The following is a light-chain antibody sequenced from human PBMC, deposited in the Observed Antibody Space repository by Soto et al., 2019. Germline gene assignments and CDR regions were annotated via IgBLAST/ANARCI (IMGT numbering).Light chain of an antibody. CDR1: QSITSH. Sequence: AIRMTQSPSSVSASTGDRVTITCRASQSITSHLAWYQQKPGKATTLLIYSASSLESGVPSRFSGSGSGTDFTLTISRVQSEDFATYYCQQYYSYPLTFGGGTKVEIK. J-gene: IGKJ4*01. V-gene: IGKV1-8*01. CDR2: SAS. CDR3: QQYYSYPLT.